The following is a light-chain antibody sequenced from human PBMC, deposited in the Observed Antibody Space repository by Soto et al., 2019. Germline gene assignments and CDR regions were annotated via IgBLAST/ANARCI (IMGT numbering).Light chain of an antibody. Sequence: DIQMTQSPSSLSASVEDRVIITYRASQSISNHLNWYQQKPGKAPKLLIYKASSLESGVPSRFSGSGSGTEFTLTISSLQPDDFATYYCQQYNSYPWTFGQGTKVDIK. J-gene: IGKJ1*01. CDR2: KAS. CDR3: QQYNSYPWT. V-gene: IGKV1-5*03. CDR1: QSISNH.